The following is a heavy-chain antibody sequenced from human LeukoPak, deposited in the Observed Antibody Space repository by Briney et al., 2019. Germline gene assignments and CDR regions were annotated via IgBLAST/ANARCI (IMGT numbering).Heavy chain of an antibody. CDR1: GFTFSNVW. V-gene: IGHV3-15*01. CDR2: IRRKTDGETT. CDR3: VTDLVIKGYFDY. D-gene: IGHD2-21*01. J-gene: IGHJ4*02. Sequence: GGSLRLSCAASGFTFSNVWMSWVRQVPGKGLEWVGRIRRKTDGETTDHAATVKGRFTISRDDSKNTLYLQINSLKTEDTAVYYCVTDLVIKGYFDYWGQGALVTVSS.